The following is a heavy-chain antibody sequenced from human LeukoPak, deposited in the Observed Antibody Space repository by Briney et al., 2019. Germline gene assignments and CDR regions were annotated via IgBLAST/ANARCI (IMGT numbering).Heavy chain of an antibody. D-gene: IGHD3-22*01. Sequence: SETLSLTCTVSGGSISSYYWSWIRQAAGKGLEWIGRVSSSGSTDYNASLKSRVTMSVDTSKNQLSLKVISVTAADTAVYYCARAPHFFDTSGSRYYFDYWGQGALVTVSS. V-gene: IGHV4-4*07. CDR2: VSSSGST. J-gene: IGHJ4*02. CDR3: ARAPHFFDTSGSRYYFDY. CDR1: GGSISSYY.